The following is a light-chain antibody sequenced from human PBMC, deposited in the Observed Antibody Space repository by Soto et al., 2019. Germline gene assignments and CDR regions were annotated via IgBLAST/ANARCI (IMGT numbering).Light chain of an antibody. J-gene: IGLJ2*01. Sequence: QSVLTQPPSVSAAPGQKVTISCSGSSSNIGNNYVSWYQQLPGTAPKLLIYDNNKRPSGIPDRFSGSKSGTSATLGITGLQTGDEADYYCGTWDSSLSDVVFGGGNKLTVL. CDR1: SSNIGNNY. CDR2: DNN. CDR3: GTWDSSLSDVV. V-gene: IGLV1-51*01.